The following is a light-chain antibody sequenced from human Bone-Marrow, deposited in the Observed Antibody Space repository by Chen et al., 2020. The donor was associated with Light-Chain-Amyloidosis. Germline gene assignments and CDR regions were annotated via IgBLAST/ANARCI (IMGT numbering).Light chain of an antibody. CDR1: SGSLATNY. J-gene: IGLJ3*02. CDR3: QSYQGSSQGV. Sequence: NFILPQPHSVSVSPGKTGLHSCTPSSGSLATNYVQCYQQRPGSSPTTVIYEDDQRPSGVPDRFSCSIDKSSNSASLTISGLKTEDEADYYCQSYQGSSQGVFGGGTKLTVL. V-gene: IGLV6-57*01. CDR2: EDD.